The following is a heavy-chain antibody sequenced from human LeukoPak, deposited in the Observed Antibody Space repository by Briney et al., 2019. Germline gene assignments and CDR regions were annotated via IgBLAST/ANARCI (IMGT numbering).Heavy chain of an antibody. Sequence: AGGSLRLSCAASGLTFRTYAMSWVRQAPGKGLEWVGRIKSKTDGGTTDYAAPVKGRFTISRDDSKNTLYLQMNSLRAEDTAVYYCAELGITMIGGVWGKGTTVTISS. CDR3: AELGITMIGGV. D-gene: IGHD3-10*02. CDR1: GLTFRTYA. V-gene: IGHV3-15*01. J-gene: IGHJ6*04. CDR2: IKSKTDGGTT.